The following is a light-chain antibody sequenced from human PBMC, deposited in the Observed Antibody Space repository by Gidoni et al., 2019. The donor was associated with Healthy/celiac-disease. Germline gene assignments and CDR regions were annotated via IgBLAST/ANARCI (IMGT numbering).Light chain of an antibody. CDR2: QDT. CDR1: KLGDKY. J-gene: IGLJ1*01. Sequence: SYELTQPPSVSVSPGQTASITCSGDKLGDKYAYWYQQRPGQSPVLVNYQDTNRPSGIPERFSGSNSGNTATLTISGTQAMDEADYYCQAWDSSTGRVFGTGTKVIVL. CDR3: QAWDSSTGRV. V-gene: IGLV3-1*01.